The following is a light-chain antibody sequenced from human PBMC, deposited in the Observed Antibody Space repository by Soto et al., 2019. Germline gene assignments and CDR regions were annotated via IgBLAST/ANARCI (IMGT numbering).Light chain of an antibody. Sequence: EILLTQSPATLSLSPGERATLSCRASQDVDSYLAWYQQTPGQAPRLLIYDASNRAPGIPARFSGSGSGTNFTLTIRSLAPEDFAVYYCQQRNTWRFTFGPGNQVDIK. J-gene: IGKJ3*01. CDR1: QDVDSY. V-gene: IGKV3-11*01. CDR3: QQRNTWRFT. CDR2: DAS.